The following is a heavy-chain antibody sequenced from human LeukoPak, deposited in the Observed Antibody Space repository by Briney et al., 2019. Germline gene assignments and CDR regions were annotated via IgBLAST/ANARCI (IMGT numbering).Heavy chain of an antibody. Sequence: PGGSLRLSCAASGFTFSSYSMNWVRQAPGKGLEWVSSISSSSSYTYYADSVKGRFTISRDNAKNSLYLQMNSLRAEDTAVYYCASILHWGQGTLVTVSS. V-gene: IGHV3-21*01. CDR1: GFTFSSYS. CDR3: ASILH. D-gene: IGHD3-9*01. CDR2: ISSSSSYT. J-gene: IGHJ4*02.